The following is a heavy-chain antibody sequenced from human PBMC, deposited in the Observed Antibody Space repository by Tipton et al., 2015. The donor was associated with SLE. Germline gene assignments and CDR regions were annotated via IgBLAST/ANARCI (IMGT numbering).Heavy chain of an antibody. CDR2: IIPIFGTA. CDR3: ARDLGSRAVAVRGDAFDI. CDR1: GYTFTSYA. Sequence: QVQLVQSGAEVKKPGASVKVSCKASGYTFTSYAFNWVRQAPGQGLEWMGRIIPIFGTANYAQKFQGRVTITADESTSTAYMELSSLRSEDTAVYYCARDLGSRAVAVRGDAFDIWGKGTMVTVYS. J-gene: IGHJ3*02. D-gene: IGHD6-19*01. V-gene: IGHV1-69*18.